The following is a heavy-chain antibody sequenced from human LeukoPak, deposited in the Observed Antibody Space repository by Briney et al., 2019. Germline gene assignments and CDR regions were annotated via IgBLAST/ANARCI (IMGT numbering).Heavy chain of an antibody. CDR3: ARVATMTKDAFDI. V-gene: IGHV4-34*01. CDR2: INHSGST. J-gene: IGHJ3*02. CDR1: GGSFSGYY. D-gene: IGHD3-22*01. Sequence: SETLSLTCAVYGGSFSGYYWSWIRQPPGKGLEWIGEINHSGSTNYNPSLKSRVTISVDTSRNQFSLKLSSVTAADTAVYYCARVATMTKDAFDIWGQGTMVTVSS.